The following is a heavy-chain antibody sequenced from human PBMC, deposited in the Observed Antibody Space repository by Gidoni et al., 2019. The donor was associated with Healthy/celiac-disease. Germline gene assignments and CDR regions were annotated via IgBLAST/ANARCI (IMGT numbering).Heavy chain of an antibody. CDR2: IYYSGST. CDR1: GGSISSSSSY. V-gene: IGHV4-39*01. J-gene: IGHJ4*02. CDR3: ARQAGSGSRLAYYFDY. Sequence: QLQLQESGPGLVKPSETLSLTCTVSGGSISSSSSYWGWIRQPPGKGLEWIGSIYYSGSTYYNPSRKSRVTISVDTSKNQFSLKLSSVTAADTAVYYCARQAGSGSRLAYYFDYWGQGTLVTVSS. D-gene: IGHD3-10*01.